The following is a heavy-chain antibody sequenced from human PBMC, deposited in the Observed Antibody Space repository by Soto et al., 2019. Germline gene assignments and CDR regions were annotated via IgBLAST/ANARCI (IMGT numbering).Heavy chain of an antibody. CDR2: IIPIFGTA. D-gene: IGHD3-10*01. Sequence: VQLVQSGAEVKKPGSSVKVSCKASGGTFSSYAISWVRQAPGQGIEWMGGIIPIFGTANYAQKFQGKVTITADKDTSTAYMELSSRRSEDTAVYYCASEWFGEAAYYYYYGMDVWGQGTTVTVSS. CDR3: ASEWFGEAAYYYYYGMDV. J-gene: IGHJ6*02. CDR1: GGTFSSYA. V-gene: IGHV1-69*06.